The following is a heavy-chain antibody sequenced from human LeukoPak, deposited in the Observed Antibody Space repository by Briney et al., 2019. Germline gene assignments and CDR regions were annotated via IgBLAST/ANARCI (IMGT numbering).Heavy chain of an antibody. CDR3: ARNAGSYFEFAP. V-gene: IGHV1-18*01. J-gene: IGHJ5*02. CDR2: ISGNSGKT. Sequence: ASVTVSCKASGYTFSTYGLSWVRQAPGQGLEWMGWISGNSGKTHYAQKFQDRVTLTTDTSSTTAFMELRSLRSDDTAMYYCARNAGSYFEFAPWGQGTLVTVSS. D-gene: IGHD1-26*01. CDR1: GYTFSTYG.